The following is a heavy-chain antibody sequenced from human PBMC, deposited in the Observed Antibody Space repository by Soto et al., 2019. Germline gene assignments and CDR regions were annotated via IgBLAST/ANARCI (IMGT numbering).Heavy chain of an antibody. J-gene: IGHJ4*02. CDR3: AKAPSVSTPVDY. Sequence: GGSLRLSCVASGFTFSSSAVSWGRQAPGKGPEWVSTVSGSGAGTYYADSVKGRFTVSRDNSKNTLYLQMNSLSAEDTAVYYCAKAPSVSTPVDYWGQGTVVTVSS. CDR1: GFTFSSSA. V-gene: IGHV3-23*01. D-gene: IGHD4-17*01. CDR2: VSGSGAGT.